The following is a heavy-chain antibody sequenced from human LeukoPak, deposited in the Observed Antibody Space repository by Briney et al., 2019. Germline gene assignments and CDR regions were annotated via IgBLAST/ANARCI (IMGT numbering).Heavy chain of an antibody. D-gene: IGHD6-13*01. J-gene: IGHJ4*02. V-gene: IGHV1-2*02. CDR3: ATALAATGLRFFAY. Sequence: ASVKVSCKASGYNFTDYFIHWVRQAPGQGLEWMGWINPNSGDTNYAQKVQVRVTMTRDTSSNTAHMELNTLRSDDTAVYFCATALAATGLRFFAYWGQGTLVTVSS. CDR1: GYNFTDYF. CDR2: INPNSGDT.